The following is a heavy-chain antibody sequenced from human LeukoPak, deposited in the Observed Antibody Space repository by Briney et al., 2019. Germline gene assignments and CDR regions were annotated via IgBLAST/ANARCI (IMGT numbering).Heavy chain of an antibody. Sequence: SVKVSCKASGGTFSSYAISWVRQAPGQGLEWMGGIIPIFGTANYAQKFQGRVTITADESTSTAYMELSSLRSEDTAVYYCARGTPEEGIAARPNYFDYWGQGTLVTVSS. CDR3: ARGTPEEGIAARPNYFDY. CDR2: IIPIFGTA. J-gene: IGHJ4*02. V-gene: IGHV1-69*13. D-gene: IGHD6-6*01. CDR1: GGTFSSYA.